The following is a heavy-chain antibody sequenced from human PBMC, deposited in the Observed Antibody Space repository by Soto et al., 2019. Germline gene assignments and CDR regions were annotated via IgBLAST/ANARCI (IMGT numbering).Heavy chain of an antibody. V-gene: IGHV1-3*01. J-gene: IGHJ4*02. CDR1: GYTFTSYA. Sequence: ASVKVSCKASGYTFTSYAMHWVRQAPGQRLEWMGWINAGNGNTKYSQKFQGRVTITRDTSASTAYMELSSLRSEDTAVYYCARGGDIVVVVAALERFDYWGQGTLVTVSS. D-gene: IGHD2-15*01. CDR2: INAGNGNT. CDR3: ARGGDIVVVVAALERFDY.